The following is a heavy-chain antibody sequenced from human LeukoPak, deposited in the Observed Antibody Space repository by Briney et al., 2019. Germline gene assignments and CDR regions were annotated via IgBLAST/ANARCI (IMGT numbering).Heavy chain of an antibody. J-gene: IGHJ4*02. V-gene: IGHV4-31*03. Sequence: SQTLSLTCTVSRGSISSGGYYWSWIRQHPGKGLEWIGYIYYSGSTYYNPSLKSRVTISVDTSKNHFSLNLSSVTAADTAVYYCARHRGRYYDSGSYYYFDYWGQGTLVTVSS. CDR1: RGSISSGGYY. CDR2: IYYSGST. D-gene: IGHD3-10*01. CDR3: ARHRGRYYDSGSYYYFDY.